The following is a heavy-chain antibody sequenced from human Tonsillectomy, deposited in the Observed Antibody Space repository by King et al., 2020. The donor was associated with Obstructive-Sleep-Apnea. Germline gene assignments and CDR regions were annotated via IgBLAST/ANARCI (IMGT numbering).Heavy chain of an antibody. CDR2: IYYTGST. D-gene: IGHD5-12*01. Sequence: QLQESGPGLVKPSETLSLTCTVSGGSISSSSYYWGWIRQPPGKGLEWIGIIYYTGSTYYNPSLKRRVTISVDTSKNQFSLKPSSVTAADTAVYYCAREVAWTIDYWGQGTLVTVSS. J-gene: IGHJ4*02. V-gene: IGHV4-39*07. CDR3: AREVAWTIDY. CDR1: GGSISSSSYY.